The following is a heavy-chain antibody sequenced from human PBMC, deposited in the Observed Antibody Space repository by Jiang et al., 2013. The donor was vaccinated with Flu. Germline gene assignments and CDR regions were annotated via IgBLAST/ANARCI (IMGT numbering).Heavy chain of an antibody. D-gene: IGHD6-19*01. CDR2: ISHTGSII. V-gene: IGHV3-11*04. J-gene: IGHJ4*02. Sequence: VQLVESGGGLVKPGGSLRLSCAASGLNFSVDYMSWIRQAPGKGLEWISYISHTGSIIYYSDSVRGRFTISRDNAKKSVHLEMNTLRVEDTAIYYCARVETSSGYDAARVDHWGQGTPSNRLV. CDR3: ARVETSSGYDAARVDH. CDR1: GLNFSVDY.